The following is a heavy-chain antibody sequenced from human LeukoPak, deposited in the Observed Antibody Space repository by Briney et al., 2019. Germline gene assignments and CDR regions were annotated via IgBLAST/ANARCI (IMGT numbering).Heavy chain of an antibody. CDR1: GGSISSYY. J-gene: IGHJ4*02. D-gene: IGHD6-19*01. V-gene: IGHV4-59*08. CDR3: ARRAYSSGYYYFDY. CDR2: IYYSGST. Sequence: SETLSLTCTVSGGSISSYYWSWIRQPPGKGLEWIGYIYYSGSTNYNPSLKSRVTISVDTSKNQFSLKLSSATAADTAVYYCARRAYSSGYYYFDYSGQGTLVTVSS.